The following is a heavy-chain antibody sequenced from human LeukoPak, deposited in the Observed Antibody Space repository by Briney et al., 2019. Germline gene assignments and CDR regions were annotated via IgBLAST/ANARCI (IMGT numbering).Heavy chain of an antibody. V-gene: IGHV4-59*01. CDR3: ARVAGYFDSSGYNLVNVFDI. CDR2: ISYNGTT. Sequence: PSETLSLTCTVSGGSISPSYWGWVRHPPGKGLEWVWHISYNGTTNYNPSLKSRLTISVDTSKNQFSLKLTSVITADTAVYFCARVAGYFDSSGYNLVNVFDIWGQGTMVTVSS. CDR1: GGSISPSY. J-gene: IGHJ3*02. D-gene: IGHD3-22*01.